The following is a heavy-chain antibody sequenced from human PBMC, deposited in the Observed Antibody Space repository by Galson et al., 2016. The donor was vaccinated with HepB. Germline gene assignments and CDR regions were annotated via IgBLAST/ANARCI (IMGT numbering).Heavy chain of an antibody. J-gene: IGHJ4*02. Sequence: QSGAEVKKPGESLKISCKGSADSFTSYWIAWVRQMPGKGLEWMGMIYPGDSDTRYSPSIQGQVTISAAKSISTAYLQWRTLKASDTAIYYCASADYYDNSGYFDYWGQGTLVTVSS. V-gene: IGHV5-51*01. CDR1: ADSFTSYW. CDR2: IYPGDSDT. D-gene: IGHD3-22*01. CDR3: ASADYYDNSGYFDY.